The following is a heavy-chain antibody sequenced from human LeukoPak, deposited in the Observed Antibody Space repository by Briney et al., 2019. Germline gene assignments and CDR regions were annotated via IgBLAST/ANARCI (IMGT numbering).Heavy chain of an antibody. CDR1: GGSISSYY. J-gene: IGHJ4*02. Sequence: PSETLSLTCTVSGGSISSYYWSWIRQPAGKGLEWVGRIYTSGSTNYNPSLKSRVTISVDTSKNQFSLKLSSVTAADTAVYYCARDPSGSYSSEAWFDYWGQGTLVTVSS. V-gene: IGHV4-4*07. CDR2: IYTSGST. CDR3: ARDPSGSYSSEAWFDY. D-gene: IGHD1-26*01.